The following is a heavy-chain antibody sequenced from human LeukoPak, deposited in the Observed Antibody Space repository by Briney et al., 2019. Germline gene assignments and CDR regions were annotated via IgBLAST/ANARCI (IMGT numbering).Heavy chain of an antibody. Sequence: GGSLRLSCAASGFTFSSYEMNWVRQAPGKGLEWVSYISSSGSTIYYADSVKGRFTISRDNAKNSLYLQMNSLRAEDTAVYYCARAPGYRGFLDYWGQGNLVTVSS. V-gene: IGHV3-48*03. J-gene: IGHJ4*02. CDR2: ISSSGSTI. CDR3: ARAPGYRGFLDY. D-gene: IGHD5-18*01. CDR1: GFTFSSYE.